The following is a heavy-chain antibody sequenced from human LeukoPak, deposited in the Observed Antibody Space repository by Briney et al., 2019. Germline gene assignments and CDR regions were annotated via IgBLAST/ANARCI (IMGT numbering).Heavy chain of an antibody. J-gene: IGHJ3*02. CDR2: IYYSGGT. Sequence: SQTLSLTCNVSGGSISSGSDYWSWIRQPPGKGLEWIGYIYYSGGTYYNPSLKSRVTMSVDTSKNQFSLKLSSVTAVDTAVYYCARTLTPYCSGGSCYGKNAFDIWGQGTMVTVSS. CDR3: ARTLTPYCSGGSCYGKNAFDI. D-gene: IGHD2-15*01. V-gene: IGHV4-30-2*01. CDR1: GGSISSGSDY.